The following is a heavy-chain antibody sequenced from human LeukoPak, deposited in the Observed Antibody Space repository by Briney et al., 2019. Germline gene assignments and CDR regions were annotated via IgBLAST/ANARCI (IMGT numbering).Heavy chain of an antibody. D-gene: IGHD3-22*01. J-gene: IGHJ4*02. Sequence: GGSLRPSCAASGFTFDDYGMSWGRPAPGKGLEWGSGINWSGGSTGYAESVKGRFTISRDNAKNSLYLQMNSLRAEDTALYYCARASHYSDSSDYPDYWGQGTLVTVSS. CDR2: INWSGGST. CDR3: ARASHYSDSSDYPDY. V-gene: IGHV3-20*04. CDR1: GFTFDDYG.